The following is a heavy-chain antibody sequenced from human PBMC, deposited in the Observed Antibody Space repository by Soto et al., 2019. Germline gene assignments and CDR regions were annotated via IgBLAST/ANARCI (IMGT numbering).Heavy chain of an antibody. D-gene: IGHD3-22*01. Sequence: QITLKESGPTLVKPTQTLTLTCTFSGFSLSTSGVGVGWIRQPPGKALEWLALIYWGDDKRYSPSLKSRLTITKDTSKNQVVLTMTNMDPVDTATYYCAHRYRASYYYDSSGYYPWGQGTLVTVSS. CDR3: AHRYRASYYYDSSGYYP. V-gene: IGHV2-5*02. J-gene: IGHJ5*02. CDR2: IYWGDDK. CDR1: GFSLSTSGVG.